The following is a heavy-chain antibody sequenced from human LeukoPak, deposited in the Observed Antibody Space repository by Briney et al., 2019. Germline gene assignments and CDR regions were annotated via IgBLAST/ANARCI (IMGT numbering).Heavy chain of an antibody. V-gene: IGHV3-23*01. D-gene: IGHD6-13*01. CDR2: ISDSGDIT. Sequence: GGSLRLSCAASGFAFSKLAMGWVRQAPGKGLEWVSVISDSGDITYYADSVKGRFTISRDNSKNTLYLQMNSLRAEDTAVYYCARAPYSSTWFFDYWGQGTLVTVSS. CDR1: GFAFSKLA. CDR3: ARAPYSSTWFFDY. J-gene: IGHJ4*02.